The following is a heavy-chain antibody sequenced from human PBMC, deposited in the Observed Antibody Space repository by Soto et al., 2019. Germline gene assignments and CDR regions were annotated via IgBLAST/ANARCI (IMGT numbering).Heavy chain of an antibody. Sequence: GGSLRLSCAASGFTFSSYAMHWVRQAPGKGLEWVAVISYDGSNKYYADSVKGRFTISRDNSKNTLYLQMNSLRAEDTAVYYCASPVGATTEIDYWGQGTLVTVSS. J-gene: IGHJ4*02. CDR3: ASPVGATTEIDY. CDR1: GFTFSSYA. CDR2: ISYDGSNK. V-gene: IGHV3-30-3*01. D-gene: IGHD1-26*01.